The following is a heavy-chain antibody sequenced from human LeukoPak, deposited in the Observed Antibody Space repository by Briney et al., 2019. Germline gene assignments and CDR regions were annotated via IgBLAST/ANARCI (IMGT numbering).Heavy chain of an antibody. J-gene: IGHJ6*02. CDR3: GTLDGASSSAIERDYGMDV. Sequence: PGGSLRLSCSASGYTLSRHAMHWVRQAPGKGLEYVSAISSNGGSTYYADSVKGRFSISRDNSKNTLYLQMSSLRAEDTAVYYCGTLDGASSSAIERDYGMDVWGQGTTVTVSS. D-gene: IGHD6-6*01. CDR2: ISSNGGST. V-gene: IGHV3-64D*09. CDR1: GYTLSRHA.